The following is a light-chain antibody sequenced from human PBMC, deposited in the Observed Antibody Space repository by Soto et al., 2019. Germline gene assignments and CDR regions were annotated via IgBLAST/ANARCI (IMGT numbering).Light chain of an antibody. CDR3: QQYNSYSS. J-gene: IGKJ3*01. V-gene: IGKV1-5*03. CDR1: QTISSW. Sequence: LQMSPAPSTLSGTVGDRVTIPCRASQTISSWLAWYQQKPGKAPKLLIYKASNLGGGVPSRFSGDGSGTEFTLTISSLQPEDSATYYCQQYNSYSSFGPGTKVDIK. CDR2: KAS.